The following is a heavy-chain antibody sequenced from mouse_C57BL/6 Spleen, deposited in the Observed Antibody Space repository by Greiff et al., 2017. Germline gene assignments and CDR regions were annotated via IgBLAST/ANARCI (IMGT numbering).Heavy chain of an antibody. J-gene: IGHJ1*03. CDR3: ARNPPYSNYDYWDFDV. CDR1: GFSLTSYA. Sequence: QVQLKQSGPGLVAPSQSLSITCTVSGFSLTSYAISWVRQPPGKGLEWLGVIWTGGGTNYNSALKSRLSSNKENSTSQVFLKMNSLQTDDTARDYCARNPPYSNYDYWDFDVWGTGTTVTVSS. D-gene: IGHD2-5*01. CDR2: IWTGGGT. V-gene: IGHV2-9-1*01.